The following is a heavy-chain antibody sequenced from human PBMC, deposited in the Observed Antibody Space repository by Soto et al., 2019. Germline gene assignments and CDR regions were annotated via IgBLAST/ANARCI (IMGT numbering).Heavy chain of an antibody. CDR1: RVNFGGLS. J-gene: IGHJ4*02. Sequence: KIFVAASRVNFGGLSMIWNRQAPGKGLEWVSSVTSSPSSMFYADSVKGRFTISRDDAKDSLFLQMNSLRADDTAVYYCAREAGFASSGYVLDYWGLGTLVTVSS. CDR2: VTSSPSSM. V-gene: IGHV3-21*01. D-gene: IGHD3-22*01. CDR3: AREAGFASSGYVLDY.